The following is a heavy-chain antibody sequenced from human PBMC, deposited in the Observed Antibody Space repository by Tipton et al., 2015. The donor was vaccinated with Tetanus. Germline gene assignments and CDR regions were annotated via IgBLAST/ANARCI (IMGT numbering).Heavy chain of an antibody. CDR1: GGSMNTRTFY. CDR2: IFYSGST. V-gene: IGHV4-39*02. Sequence: LRLSCTVSGGSMNTRTFYWGWIRQSPGKGLEWIGSIFYSGSTYYNPSLRSRVSISVDTSKNQFSLKLTSVTAADTAVYYCVRGRGLGAYSYGFEYWGQGALVTVSS. D-gene: IGHD5-18*01. J-gene: IGHJ4*02. CDR3: VRGRGLGAYSYGFEY.